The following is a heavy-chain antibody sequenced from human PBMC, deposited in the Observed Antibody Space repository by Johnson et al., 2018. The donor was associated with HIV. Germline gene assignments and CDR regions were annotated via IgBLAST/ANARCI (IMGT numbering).Heavy chain of an antibody. J-gene: IGHJ3*02. CDR2: VSYDGPDK. V-gene: IGHV3-30*04. CDR1: GFTFKIYA. Sequence: QVQLVESGGGVVQPGTSLRLSCAASGFTFKIYAMHWVRQAPGKGLEWVAVVSYDGPDKYYADSVKGRFTISRDNSNNTLYLQLNSLRGEDTATYYCAREGFIPVLLRGGAFDIWGQGTMVTVSS. CDR3: AREGFIPVLLRGGAFDI. D-gene: IGHD3-10*01.